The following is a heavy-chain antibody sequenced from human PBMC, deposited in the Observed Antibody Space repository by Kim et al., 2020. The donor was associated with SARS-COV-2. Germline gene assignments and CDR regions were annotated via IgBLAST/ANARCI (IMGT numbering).Heavy chain of an antibody. V-gene: IGHV3-23*01. CDR1: GFTFSSYA. J-gene: IGHJ6*02. CDR2: ISGSGGST. CDR3: AKTRDFWSGLYGMDV. Sequence: GGSLRLSCAASGFTFSSYAMSWVRQAPGKGLEWVSAISGSGGSTYYADSVKGRFTISRDNSKNTLYLQMNSLRAEDTAVYYCAKTRDFWSGLYGMDVWGQGTTVTVSS. D-gene: IGHD3-3*01.